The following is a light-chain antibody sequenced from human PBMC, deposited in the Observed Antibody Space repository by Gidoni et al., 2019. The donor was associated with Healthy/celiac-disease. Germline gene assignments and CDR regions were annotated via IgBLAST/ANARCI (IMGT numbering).Light chain of an antibody. CDR2: DVS. V-gene: IGLV2-11*01. CDR1: SSDVGGYNY. CDR3: CSYAGSYTYV. Sequence: QSALTQPRSVSGSPGQSVTISCTGTSSDVGGYNYVSWYQQHPVKAPQLMIYDVSKRPSGVPDRFSGSKSGNTASLTISGLQAEDEADYYCCSYAGSYTYVFGTGTKVTVL. J-gene: IGLJ1*01.